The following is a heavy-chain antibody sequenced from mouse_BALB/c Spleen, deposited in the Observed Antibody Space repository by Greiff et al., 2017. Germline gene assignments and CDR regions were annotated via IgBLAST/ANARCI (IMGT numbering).Heavy chain of an antibody. CDR2: IWGDGST. J-gene: IGHJ3*01. D-gene: IGHD1-1*01. CDR1: GFSLTGYG. V-gene: IGHV2-6-7*01. Sequence: VQGVESGPGLVAPSQSLSITCTVSGFSLTGYGVNWVRQPPGKGLEWLGMIWGDGSTDYNSALKSRLSISKDNSKSQVFLKMNSLQTDDTARYYCARDKDYGSSYAFAYWGQGTLVTVSA. CDR3: ARDKDYGSSYAFAY.